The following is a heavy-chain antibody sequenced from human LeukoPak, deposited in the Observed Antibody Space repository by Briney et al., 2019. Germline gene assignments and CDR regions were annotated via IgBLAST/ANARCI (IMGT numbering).Heavy chain of an antibody. CDR1: GASMSRDH. V-gene: IGHV4-59*01. Sequence: SETLSLTFAVSGASMSRDHWHWIRQLPGKGLEWIGNVDYNGATKYNPSLQSRITISLDTSNNQFSLTLTSVTAADTSLYFCTRCYYKAFDYWGQGRLVTVSS. CDR2: VDYNGAT. J-gene: IGHJ4*02. D-gene: IGHD3-10*01. CDR3: TRCYYKAFDY.